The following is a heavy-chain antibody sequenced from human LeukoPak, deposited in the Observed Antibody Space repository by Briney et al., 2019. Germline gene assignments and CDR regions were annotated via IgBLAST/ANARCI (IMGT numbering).Heavy chain of an antibody. V-gene: IGHV3-74*01. CDR1: GFTFSSFW. J-gene: IGHJ3*02. CDR3: ARGSSGPDI. CDR2: INNDGTDT. D-gene: IGHD3-10*01. Sequence: PWGSLRLSCAASGFTFSSFWMHWVRQAPGKGLVWVSRINNDGTDTIYADSVKGRFTISRDNAKNTLYLQINSLRAEDTAVYYCARGSSGPDIWGQGTMVTASS.